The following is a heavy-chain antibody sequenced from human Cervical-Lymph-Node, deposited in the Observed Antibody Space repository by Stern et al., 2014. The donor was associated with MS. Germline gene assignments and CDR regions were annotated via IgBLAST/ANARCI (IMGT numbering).Heavy chain of an antibody. CDR3: ARDSDLGNGGYGMDV. CDR1: GGTFSDYG. CDR2: IIPVVAPA. J-gene: IGHJ6*02. Sequence: QMQLVQSGAEVKKPGSSVKVSCKASGGTFSDYGISWVRQAPRQGLEWMGGIIPVVAPASYAQKFQGRVTLIADESTSTAYMEQSSLRSEDTAVYYCARDSDLGNGGYGMDVWGQGTTITVSS. V-gene: IGHV1-69*01. D-gene: IGHD5-12*01.